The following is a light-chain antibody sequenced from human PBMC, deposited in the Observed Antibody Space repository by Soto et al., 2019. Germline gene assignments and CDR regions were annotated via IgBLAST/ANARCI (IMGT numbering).Light chain of an antibody. CDR3: QQRSNWPPLT. V-gene: IGKV3-11*01. Sequence: DIVLTQSPATLSLSPGERATLSCRASQSVSIYLAWYQQKPGQAPRLLIYDASNRATGIPARFSGSGSGTDFTPTISSLEPEDFAVHYCQQRSNWPPLTFGGGTKVEIK. CDR1: QSVSIY. CDR2: DAS. J-gene: IGKJ4*01.